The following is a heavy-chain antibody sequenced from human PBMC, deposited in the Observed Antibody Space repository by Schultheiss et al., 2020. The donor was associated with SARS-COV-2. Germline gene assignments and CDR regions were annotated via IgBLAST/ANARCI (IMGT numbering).Heavy chain of an antibody. D-gene: IGHD2-2*01. CDR2: IHYGGST. J-gene: IGHJ6*02. V-gene: IGHV4-31*03. CDR1: GDSLNSGAYD. Sequence: LRLSCTVSGDSLNSGAYDWSWIRQRPGKGLEWIGNIHYGGSTYYNPSLKSRVTVSVDTSKSQFSLKLSSVTAADTAVYYCARGRTNLVVPAAMAYYYYGMDVWGQGTTVTVSS. CDR3: ARGRTNLVVPAAMAYYYYGMDV.